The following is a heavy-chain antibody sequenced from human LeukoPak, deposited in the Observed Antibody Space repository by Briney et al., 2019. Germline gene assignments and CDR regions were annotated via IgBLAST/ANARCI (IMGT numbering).Heavy chain of an antibody. J-gene: IGHJ3*02. Sequence: PGGSLRLSCAASGFTVSSNYMSWVRQAPGKGLEWVPIIYSDGSTYYADSVKGRFTISRDNSKNTLYLQMNSLRAEDTAVYYCARVTFNYFGSGDAFDIWGQGTMVTVSS. CDR1: GFTVSSNY. D-gene: IGHD3-10*01. V-gene: IGHV3-66*01. CDR3: ARVTFNYFGSGDAFDI. CDR2: IYSDGST.